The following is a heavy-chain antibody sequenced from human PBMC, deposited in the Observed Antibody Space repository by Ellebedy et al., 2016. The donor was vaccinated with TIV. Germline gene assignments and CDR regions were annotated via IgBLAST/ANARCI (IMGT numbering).Heavy chain of an antibody. V-gene: IGHV3-33*01. CDR2: VWSDGSNK. CDR1: GFTFNNYG. CDR3: ARANTAMVRRNHMDV. J-gene: IGHJ6*02. D-gene: IGHD5-18*01. Sequence: GESLKISCAASGFTFNNYGMHWVRQAPGKGLEWVAGVWSDGSNKYYADSVKGRFTISRDNSKSTLYLQMDSLRAEDTAVYYCARANTAMVRRNHMDVWGQGTTVTVSS.